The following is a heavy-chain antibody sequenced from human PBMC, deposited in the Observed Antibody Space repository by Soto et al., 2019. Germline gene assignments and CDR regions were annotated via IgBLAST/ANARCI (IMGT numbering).Heavy chain of an antibody. D-gene: IGHD6-13*01. V-gene: IGHV1-18*01. J-gene: IGHJ4*02. Sequence: HVQLVQSEAEVKKPGASVKVSCKPSGYVFTNYGLSWVRQAPGQGLEWMAWISPYDGNTHYAQNLQGRVTVTTDTSTTTAYMELRSLRSDDTAVYFCARDDRAAAAGTTFYFAYWGQGTLVTVSS. CDR2: ISPYDGNT. CDR3: ARDDRAAAAGTTFYFAY. CDR1: GYVFTNYG.